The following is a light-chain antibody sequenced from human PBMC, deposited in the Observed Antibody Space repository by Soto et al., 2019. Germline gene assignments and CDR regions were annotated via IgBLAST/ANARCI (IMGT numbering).Light chain of an antibody. Sequence: QSALTQPPSASGSPGQSVTISCTGTSSDVGGYNYVSWYQQHPGKAPKLMIYEVSNRPSGVPDRFSGSKSGNTASLTVSGLQAEDDADYYCSSFAGSNNVYVFGTGTKLTVL. J-gene: IGLJ1*01. CDR1: SSDVGGYNY. CDR2: EVS. CDR3: SSFAGSNNVYV. V-gene: IGLV2-8*01.